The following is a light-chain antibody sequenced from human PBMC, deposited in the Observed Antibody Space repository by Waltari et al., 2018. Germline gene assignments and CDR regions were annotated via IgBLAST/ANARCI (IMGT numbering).Light chain of an antibody. CDR1: QDITNC. CDR3: QQYDVLQYT. Sequence: DIQMTQSPSSLSASVGDRVTITCQASQDITNCLNWYQQKPGQAPKLLIYDAYNLKTGVPSRFSGRGFGTDFTVTISSLQPEDVATYYCQQYDVLQYTFGPGTKVNLK. V-gene: IGKV1-33*01. CDR2: DAY. J-gene: IGKJ3*01.